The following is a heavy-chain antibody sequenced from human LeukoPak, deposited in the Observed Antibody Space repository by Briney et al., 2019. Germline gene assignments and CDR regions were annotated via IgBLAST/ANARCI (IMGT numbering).Heavy chain of an antibody. V-gene: IGHV3-64*01. Sequence: GGSLRLSCAASGFTFSSYAMHWVRQAPGKGLEYVSVISSNGGSTYYENSVKGRFTISRDNSKNTLYLQMGSLRAEDMAVYYCARGGPFQWELLVYWGQGTLVTVSS. CDR2: ISSNGGST. CDR1: GFTFSSYA. J-gene: IGHJ4*02. CDR3: ARGGPFQWELLVY. D-gene: IGHD1-26*01.